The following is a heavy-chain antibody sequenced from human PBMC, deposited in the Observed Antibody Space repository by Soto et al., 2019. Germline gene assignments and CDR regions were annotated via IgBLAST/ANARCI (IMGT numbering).Heavy chain of an antibody. D-gene: IGHD4-17*01. CDR2: IYYSGST. J-gene: IGHJ4*02. Sequence: SETLSLTCTVSGGSIISYYWSWIRQPPGKGLEWIGYIYYSGSTNYNPSLKSRVTISVDTSKNQFSLKLSSVTAADTAVYYCARVYGDYLDYWGQGTLVTVS. CDR3: ARVYGDYLDY. V-gene: IGHV4-59*01. CDR1: GGSIISYY.